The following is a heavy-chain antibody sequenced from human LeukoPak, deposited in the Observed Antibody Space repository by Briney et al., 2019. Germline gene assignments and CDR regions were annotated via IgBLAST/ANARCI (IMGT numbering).Heavy chain of an antibody. J-gene: IGHJ4*02. V-gene: IGHV4-61*02. CDR1: GGSISSGSYY. CDR3: ARTRGWRWLFPLDY. D-gene: IGHD3-22*01. CDR2: IYTSGST. Sequence: PSQTLSLTCTVSGGSISSGSYYCSWIRQPAGKGLEWIGRIYTSGSTNYNPSLKSRVTISVDTSKNQFSLKLSSVTAADTAVYYCARTRGWRWLFPLDYWGQGTLVTVSS.